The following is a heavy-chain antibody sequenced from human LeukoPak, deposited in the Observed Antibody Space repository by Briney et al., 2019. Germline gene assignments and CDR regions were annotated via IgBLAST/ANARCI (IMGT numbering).Heavy chain of an antibody. CDR3: ARVATSGY. J-gene: IGHJ4*02. V-gene: IGHV3-30*03. Sequence: GRSLRLSCAASGFTFSNYGMHWVRQAPGKGLEWVAVISYDGSNKYYSDSVKGRFTISRDNSKNTLYLQMNSLRAEDTGVYYCARVATSGYWGQGTLVTVSS. CDR1: GFTFSNYG. D-gene: IGHD7-27*01. CDR2: ISYDGSNK.